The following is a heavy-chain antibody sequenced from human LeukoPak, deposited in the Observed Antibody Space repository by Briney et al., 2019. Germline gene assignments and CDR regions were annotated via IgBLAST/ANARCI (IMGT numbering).Heavy chain of an antibody. V-gene: IGHV4-59*01. CDR1: GGSISSYY. J-gene: IGHJ4*02. D-gene: IGHD3-10*01. CDR2: IYYSGST. Sequence: SETLSLTCTVSGGSISSYYWSWIRQPPGKGLEWIGYIYYSGSTNYNPSLKSRVTISVDMSKNQFSLKLSSVTAADTAVYYCARGAGSYYNAIQIDYWGQGTLVTVSS. CDR3: ARGAGSYYNAIQIDY.